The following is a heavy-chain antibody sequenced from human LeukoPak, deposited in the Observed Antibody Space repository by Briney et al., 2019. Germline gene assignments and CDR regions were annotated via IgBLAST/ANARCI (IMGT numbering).Heavy chain of an antibody. D-gene: IGHD2-15*01. Sequence: GRSLRLSCAASGFTFSSYGMHWVRQAPGKGLEWVAVIWYDGSNKYYADSVKGRFTISRDNSKNTLYLQMNSLRAEDTAVYYCARDHGVVVVAATDSYGMDVWGQGTTVTASS. CDR1: GFTFSSYG. V-gene: IGHV3-33*01. CDR3: ARDHGVVVVAATDSYGMDV. CDR2: IWYDGSNK. J-gene: IGHJ6*02.